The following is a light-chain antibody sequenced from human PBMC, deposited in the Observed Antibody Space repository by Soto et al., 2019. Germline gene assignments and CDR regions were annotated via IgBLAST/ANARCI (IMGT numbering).Light chain of an antibody. CDR2: DAS. CDR1: QSISSW. J-gene: IGKJ1*01. Sequence: DIQMTQSPSTLSASVGDRVTITCRASQSISSWLAWYQQKPGKAPKLLIYDASSLESGVPSRFSGSGSGTEFTLTISSLQPDDFATYYCQQYHSYSPRTFGQGPKLEI. V-gene: IGKV1-5*01. CDR3: QQYHSYSPRT.